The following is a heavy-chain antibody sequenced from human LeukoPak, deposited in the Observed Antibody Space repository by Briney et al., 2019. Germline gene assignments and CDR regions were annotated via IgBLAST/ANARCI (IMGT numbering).Heavy chain of an antibody. J-gene: IGHJ4*02. V-gene: IGHV3-74*03. Sequence: PGGSLRLSCAASGFTFGSYWMHWVRQAPGKGLMWVSRINSDGSSITYADSVKGRSTISRDNAKNTLYLQMNSLRVEDTAVYYCVREGRVSGYDFDYWGQGDLVTVSS. CDR2: INSDGSSI. CDR3: VREGRVSGYDFDY. D-gene: IGHD5-12*01. CDR1: GFTFGSYW.